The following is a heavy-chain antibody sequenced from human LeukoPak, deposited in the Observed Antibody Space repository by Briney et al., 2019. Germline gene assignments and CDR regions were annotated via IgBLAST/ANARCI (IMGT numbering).Heavy chain of an antibody. CDR2: IYYSGST. V-gene: IGHV4-59*01. CDR1: GGSIGSYY. D-gene: IGHD6-13*01. Sequence: PSETLSLTCTISGGSIGSYYWSWIRQPPGKGLEWIGYIYYSGSTNYNPSLKSRVTVSVDTSKNQFSLKLSSVTAADTAVYYCVRNAGDYWGQGTLVTVSS. CDR3: VRNAGDY. J-gene: IGHJ4*02.